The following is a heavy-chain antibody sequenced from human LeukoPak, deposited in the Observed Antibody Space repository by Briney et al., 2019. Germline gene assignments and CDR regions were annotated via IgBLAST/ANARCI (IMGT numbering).Heavy chain of an antibody. CDR1: GGSISSYY. Sequence: SETLSLTCTVSGGSISSYYWSWIRQPPGKGLEWIGYIYTSGSTNYNPSLKSRVTISVDTSKNQFSLKLSSVTAADTAVYYCAREIGRDGYNRSFDYWGQGTLVTVSS. CDR3: AREIGRDGYNRSFDY. J-gene: IGHJ4*02. D-gene: IGHD5-24*01. V-gene: IGHV4-4*09. CDR2: IYTSGST.